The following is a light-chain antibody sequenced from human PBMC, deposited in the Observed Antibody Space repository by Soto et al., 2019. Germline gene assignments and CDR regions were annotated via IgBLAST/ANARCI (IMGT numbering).Light chain of an antibody. J-gene: IGKJ1*01. Sequence: EVVLTXSPGTVSLSPGERVTLSCRASQSVISNYLAWYQQRPGQAPRLLIYAASSRATGIPDRFSGSGSGTDFTLSISRLEPEDFAVYYCQQYGSSLTWTFGQGTKVE. CDR3: QQYGSSLTWT. CDR1: QSVISNY. V-gene: IGKV3-20*01. CDR2: AAS.